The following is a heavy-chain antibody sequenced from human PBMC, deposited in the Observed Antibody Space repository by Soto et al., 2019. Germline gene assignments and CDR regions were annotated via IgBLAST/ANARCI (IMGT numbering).Heavy chain of an antibody. CDR1: GFTFSGYW. J-gene: IGHJ4*01. CDR3: ATDRDSYKAVY. CDR2: IMKDGGVK. Sequence: EVQLVESGGDLVQPGGSLRLSCAASGFTFSGYWMGWVRQAPGKGLEWVATIMKDGGVKKYVDSVKGRFTISRDKVKNSRFMQTNSLRADDTGVYYCATDRDSYKAVYWGQGTLVTVSS. D-gene: IGHD1-20*01. V-gene: IGHV3-7*01.